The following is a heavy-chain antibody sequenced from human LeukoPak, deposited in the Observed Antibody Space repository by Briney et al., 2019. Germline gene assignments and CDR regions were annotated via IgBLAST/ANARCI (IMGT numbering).Heavy chain of an antibody. Sequence: SQTLSLTCAVSGGSISSGGYSWSWIRQPPGKGLEWIGYIYHSGSTYYNPSLKSRVTISVDRSKNQFSLKLSSVTAADTAVYYCARARRYYDYVWGSYRGGSLDCWGQGTLVTVSS. CDR2: IYHSGST. D-gene: IGHD3-16*01. CDR3: ARARRYYDYVWGSYRGGSLDC. V-gene: IGHV4-30-2*01. CDR1: GGSISSGGYS. J-gene: IGHJ4*02.